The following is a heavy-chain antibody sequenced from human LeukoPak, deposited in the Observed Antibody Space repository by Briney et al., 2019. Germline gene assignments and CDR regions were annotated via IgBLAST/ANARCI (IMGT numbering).Heavy chain of an antibody. CDR3: ASSRERGYSYGYFDY. J-gene: IGHJ4*02. CDR1: GGTFSSYA. Sequence: GASVKVSFKASGGTFSSYAISWVRQAPGQGLEWMGGIIPIFGTANYAQKFQGRVTITADESTSTAYMELSSLRSEDTAVYYCASSRERGYSYGYFDYWGQGTLVTVSS. D-gene: IGHD5-18*01. CDR2: IIPIFGTA. V-gene: IGHV1-69*01.